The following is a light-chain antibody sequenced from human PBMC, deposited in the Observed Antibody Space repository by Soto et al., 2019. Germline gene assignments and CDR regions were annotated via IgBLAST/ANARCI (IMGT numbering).Light chain of an antibody. CDR1: SSDVGGYNY. V-gene: IGLV2-14*01. J-gene: IGLJ1*01. CDR3: SSYRSGGTFV. Sequence: QSVLTQPASVSGSPGQSIAISCTGTSSDVGGYNYVPWHQQHPGKAPKVLISVVSNRPSGVSNRFSGSKSGNTASLTISGLQAEDEADYYCSSYRSGGTFVFGSGTKVTV. CDR2: VVS.